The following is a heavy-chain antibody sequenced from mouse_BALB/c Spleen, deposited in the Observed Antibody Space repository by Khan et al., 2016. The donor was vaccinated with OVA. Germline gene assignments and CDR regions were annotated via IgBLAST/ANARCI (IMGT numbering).Heavy chain of an antibody. J-gene: IGHJ4*01. V-gene: IGHV2-6-7*01. CDR3: ARAYYGNYREAMDY. Sequence: VQLQESGPGLVAPSQSLSITCTVSGFSLTGYGVNWVRQPPGKGLEWLGMIWGDGTTDYNSALNSRLSISKANSKSQVFLKMNSLQTDDTARYYCARAYYGNYREAMDYWGQGTSVTVSS. CDR2: IWGDGTT. D-gene: IGHD2-10*01. CDR1: GFSLTGYG.